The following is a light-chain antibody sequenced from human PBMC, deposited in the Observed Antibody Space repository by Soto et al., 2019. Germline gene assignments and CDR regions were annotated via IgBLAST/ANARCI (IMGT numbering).Light chain of an antibody. CDR1: SSDVGGYNS. Sequence: QSALTQPASVSGSPGQSITISCPGTSSDVGGYNSVSWYQQHPGKAPQLMIYEVSNRPSGVSNRFSGSKSGNTASLTISGLQAEDEADYYCSSYSSSSTLFGGGTKVTVL. CDR3: SSYSSSSTL. J-gene: IGLJ2*01. CDR2: EVS. V-gene: IGLV2-14*01.